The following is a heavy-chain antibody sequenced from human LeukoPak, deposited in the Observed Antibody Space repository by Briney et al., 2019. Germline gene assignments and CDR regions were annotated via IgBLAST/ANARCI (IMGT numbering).Heavy chain of an antibody. Sequence: GGSLRLSCAASGFTFSSYAMSWVRQAPGKGLEWVSGISGSVDSTYYADSVKGRFTISRDNSKKTMYLQMNSLRAEDTAVYYCTKDQWDYGDYGDYWGQGTLVTVSS. D-gene: IGHD4-17*01. CDR1: GFTFSSYA. V-gene: IGHV3-23*01. CDR2: ISGSVDST. J-gene: IGHJ4*02. CDR3: TKDQWDYGDYGDY.